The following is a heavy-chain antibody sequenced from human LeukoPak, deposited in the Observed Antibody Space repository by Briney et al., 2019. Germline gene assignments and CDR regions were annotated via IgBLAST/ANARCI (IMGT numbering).Heavy chain of an antibody. J-gene: IGHJ3*01. V-gene: IGHV3-23*01. CDR3: AKGGRWDYYDSSH. CDR2: ISGSGGST. Sequence: PGGSLRLTCAASGFTFSSYAMTWVRQAPGKGLEWVSGISGSGGSTYYADSVKGRFTISRDNSKNTLYLQMNGLRAEDTAVYYCAKGGRWDYYDSSHWGQGTMVTVSS. CDR1: GFTFSSYA. D-gene: IGHD3-22*01.